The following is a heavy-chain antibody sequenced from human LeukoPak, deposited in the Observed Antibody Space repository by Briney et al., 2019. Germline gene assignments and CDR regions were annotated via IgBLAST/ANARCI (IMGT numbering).Heavy chain of an antibody. V-gene: IGHV4-31*03. D-gene: IGHD2-21*01. J-gene: IGHJ4*02. CDR2: IYFSENT. Sequence: SETLFLTCTVSGGSISSGGYYWSWIRQHPGKGLEWIGYIYFSENTYYNPSLKSRVTISVDTSKNQFSLKLSSVTAADTAVYYCARVSYGGNFFDYWGQGTLVTVSS. CDR3: ARVSYGGNFFDY. CDR1: GGSISSGGYY.